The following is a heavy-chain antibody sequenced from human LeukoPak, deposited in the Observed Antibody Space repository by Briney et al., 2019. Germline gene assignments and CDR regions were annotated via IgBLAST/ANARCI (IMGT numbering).Heavy chain of an antibody. CDR2: IYHSGTL. CDR1: GYSIRSTYY. V-gene: IGHV4-38-2*02. D-gene: IGHD3-22*01. Sequence: PSETLSLTCTVSGYSIRSTYYWGWIRQPPGQGLEWIGSIYHSGTLYYNPSLKSRVTISVDTSKNQFSLKLTSVTAADTAVYYCARVMDYYDGSGYPPPAAADYWGQGTLVIVSS. CDR3: ARVMDYYDGSGYPPPAAADY. J-gene: IGHJ4*02.